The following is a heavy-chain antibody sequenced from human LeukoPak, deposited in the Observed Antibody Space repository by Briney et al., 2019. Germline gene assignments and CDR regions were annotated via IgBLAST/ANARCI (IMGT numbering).Heavy chain of an antibody. CDR3: TKEVSYDYVWGSYRPY. Sequence: GASLRLSCAVSGFPFSSYAMSWVRQAPGKGLEWVSAIIGSGDTTYYADSVKGRLTISRDNSKNTVYLQMNSLKVEDTAIYFCTKEVSYDYVWGSYRPYWGQGTLVTVSS. CDR1: GFPFSSYA. J-gene: IGHJ4*02. V-gene: IGHV3-23*01. D-gene: IGHD3-16*02. CDR2: IIGSGDTT.